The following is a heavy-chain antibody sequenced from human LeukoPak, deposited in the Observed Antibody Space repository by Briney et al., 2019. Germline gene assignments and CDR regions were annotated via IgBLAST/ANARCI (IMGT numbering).Heavy chain of an antibody. CDR3: ARVTVTTLDKRYYYYGMDV. D-gene: IGHD4-17*01. Sequence: GGSLRLSCAASGFTVSSNYMSWVRQAPGKGLEWVSVIYSGGSTYYADSVKGRFTISRHNSKNTLYLQMNSLRAEDTAVYYCARVTVTTLDKRYYYYGMDVWGQGTTVTVSS. CDR2: IYSGGST. CDR1: GFTVSSNY. J-gene: IGHJ6*02. V-gene: IGHV3-53*04.